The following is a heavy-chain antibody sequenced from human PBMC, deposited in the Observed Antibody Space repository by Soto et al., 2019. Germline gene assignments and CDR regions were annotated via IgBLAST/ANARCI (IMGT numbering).Heavy chain of an antibody. CDR2: TYYRAKWYN. CDR1: GDSVSSNSAA. J-gene: IGHJ5*02. V-gene: IGHV6-1*01. CDR3: ARDIARGQVWFDP. D-gene: IGHD3-16*02. Sequence: SQTLSLTCAISGDSVSSNSAAWNWIRQSPSRGLEWLGRTYYRAKWYNDYAGSVKSRITINPDTSKNKFSLQLNSVTPADTGLYFSARDIARGQVWFDPWGQGPLVTVSS.